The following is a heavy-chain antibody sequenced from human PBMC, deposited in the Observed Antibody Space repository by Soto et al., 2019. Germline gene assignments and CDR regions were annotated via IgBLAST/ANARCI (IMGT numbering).Heavy chain of an antibody. CDR3: ARGPGGGNDGTFNY. CDR2: INQDGSEK. J-gene: IGHJ4*02. Sequence: EVQLVESGGGLVQPGGSLRLTCAASGFTVSSYWMKWVRRAPVKGLEWVANINQDGSEKNYVDSVRGRFTISRDNAKNSLYLQMSSLRAEDTAIYYCARGPGGGNDGTFNYWGQGALVTVSS. D-gene: IGHD5-12*01. CDR1: GFTVSSYW. V-gene: IGHV3-7*05.